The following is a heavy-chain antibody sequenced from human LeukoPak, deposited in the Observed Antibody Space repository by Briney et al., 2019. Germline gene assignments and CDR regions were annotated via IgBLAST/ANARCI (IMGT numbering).Heavy chain of an antibody. CDR3: GRAFPPLRTSSAGDL. CDR2: ISGRSSHV. V-gene: IGHV3-21*01. D-gene: IGHD3-16*01. Sequence: GGSLRLSCSASGFSFSDYDMNWVRQAPGKGLEWVSAISGRSSHVYYGESVKGRFTISRDNAKNSLYLQLDSLGVEDTAVYCCGRAFPPLRTSSAGDLWGQGTLVTVSS. CDR1: GFSFSDYD. J-gene: IGHJ1*01.